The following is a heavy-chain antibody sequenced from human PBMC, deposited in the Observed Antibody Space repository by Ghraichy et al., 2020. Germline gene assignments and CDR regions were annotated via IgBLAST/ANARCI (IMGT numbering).Heavy chain of an antibody. D-gene: IGHD1-1*01. V-gene: IGHV3-15*01. CDR1: GFTFSNAW. CDR3: TTDNAGTETGYTYGMYV. Sequence: GGSLRLSCAASGFTFSNAWMSWVRQAPGKGLEWVGRITSKTDGGTTDYAAHVKGRFTISRDDSKNTLYLQMNSLKTEDTAVYYCTTDNAGTETGYTYGMYVSCKWSTTTVST. CDR2: ITSKTDGGTT. J-gene: IGHJ6*04.